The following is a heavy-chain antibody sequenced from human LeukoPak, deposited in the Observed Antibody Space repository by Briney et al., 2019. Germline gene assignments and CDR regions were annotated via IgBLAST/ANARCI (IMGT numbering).Heavy chain of an antibody. CDR1: GFTLSGYN. D-gene: IGHD3-9*01. J-gene: IGHJ4*02. CDR2: ISGSGSYI. V-gene: IGHV3-21*01. CDR3: VRDRRETGPYYFDY. Sequence: GGSLRLSCAASGFTLSGYNMNWVRQAPGKGLGWVSSISGSGSYIYYADSVKGRVIISRDNATNSLYLQMNSLRAEDTAVYYCVRDRRETGPYYFDYWGQGTLVAVSS.